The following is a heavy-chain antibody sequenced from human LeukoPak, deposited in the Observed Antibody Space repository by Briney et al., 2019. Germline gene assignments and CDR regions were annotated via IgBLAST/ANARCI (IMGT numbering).Heavy chain of an antibody. J-gene: IGHJ4*02. CDR3: ARGSHPWGVVTLDFDY. CDR1: GYTFTSYY. CDR2: INPSGGST. D-gene: IGHD4-23*01. V-gene: IGHV1-46*01. Sequence: ASVKVSCKASGYTFTSYYMHWVRQAPGQGLEWMGIINPSGGSTSHAQKFQGRVTMTRDTSTSTVYMELSSLRSEDTAVYYCARGSHPWGVVTLDFDYWGQGTLVTVSS.